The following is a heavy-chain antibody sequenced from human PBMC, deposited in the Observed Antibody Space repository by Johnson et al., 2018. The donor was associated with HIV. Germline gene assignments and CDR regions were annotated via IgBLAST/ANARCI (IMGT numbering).Heavy chain of an antibody. J-gene: IGHJ3*02. Sequence: VQLVESGGGVVQPGRSLRLSCAASGFTFSSYAMHWVRQAPGKGLQYVSAISSNGGSTYYANSVKGRFTLSRDNSRNTLYLQMGRLRVEDMAVYYCARDVASVYGSGDHAFDIWGQGTMVTVSS. CDR2: ISSNGGST. CDR1: GFTFSSYA. V-gene: IGHV3-64*01. D-gene: IGHD3-10*01. CDR3: ARDVASVYGSGDHAFDI.